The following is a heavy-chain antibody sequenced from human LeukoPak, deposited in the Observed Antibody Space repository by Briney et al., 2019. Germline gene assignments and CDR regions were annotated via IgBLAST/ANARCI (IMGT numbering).Heavy chain of an antibody. D-gene: IGHD3-3*01. CDR1: GFTFSSYG. J-gene: IGHJ4*02. V-gene: IGHV3-30*02. CDR2: IRYDGSNK. CDR3: ARVGSYDFWSGYLVY. Sequence: PGGSLRLSCAASGFTFSSYGMHWVRQAPGKGLEWVAFIRYDGSNKYYADSVKGRFTISRDNSKNTLYLQMNSLRAEDTAVYYCARVGSYDFWSGYLVYWGQGTLVTVSS.